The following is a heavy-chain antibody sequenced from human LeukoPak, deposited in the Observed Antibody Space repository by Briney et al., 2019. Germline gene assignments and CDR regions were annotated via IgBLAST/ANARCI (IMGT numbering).Heavy chain of an antibody. CDR1: GGFICSGDYY. J-gene: IGHJ4*02. D-gene: IGHD4-23*01. CDR2: IYYSGIA. CDR3: ARVDYGANLYYFDY. Sequence: PSETLSLTCTVSGGFICSGDYYWSWIRQPPGKGLEWLGYIYYSGIAYYSPSLQSRLTISVDMSKNQFSLNLRSVTAADTAVYFCARVDYGANLYYFDYWGQGTLVTVSS. V-gene: IGHV4-30-4*01.